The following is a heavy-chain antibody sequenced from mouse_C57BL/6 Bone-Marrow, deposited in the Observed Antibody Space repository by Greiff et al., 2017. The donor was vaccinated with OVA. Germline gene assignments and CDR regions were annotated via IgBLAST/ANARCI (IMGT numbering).Heavy chain of an antibody. Sequence: VQLKESGAELVRPGASVKLSCTASGFNIKDDYMHWVKQRPEQGLEWIGWFDHEKGGTESESKFQGKATISAHTASNTAYLQLSSLTSEYTAVYYCTRVLYYFDDWCQGTTLTVSS. CDR3: TRVLYYFDD. J-gene: IGHJ2*01. CDR2: FDHEKGGT. CDR1: GFNIKDDY. V-gene: IGHV14-4*01.